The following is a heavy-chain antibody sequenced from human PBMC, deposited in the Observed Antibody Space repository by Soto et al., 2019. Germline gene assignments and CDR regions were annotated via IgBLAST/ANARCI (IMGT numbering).Heavy chain of an antibody. Sequence: PGGSLRLSCAASGFTFSSYAMSWVRQAPGKGLEWVSAISGSGGSTYYADSVKGRFTISRDNSKNTLYLQMNSLRAEDTAVYYCAMTTLLLWGGESSKLDYPGQGTLVTVSS. CDR3: AMTTLLLWGGESSKLDY. CDR1: GFTFSSYA. CDR2: ISGSGGST. V-gene: IGHV3-23*01. J-gene: IGHJ4*02. D-gene: IGHD3-10*01.